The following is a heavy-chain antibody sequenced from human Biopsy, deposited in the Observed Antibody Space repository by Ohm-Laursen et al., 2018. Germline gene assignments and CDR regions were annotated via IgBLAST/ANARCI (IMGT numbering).Heavy chain of an antibody. CDR2: STPLFNTA. D-gene: IGHD3-22*01. V-gene: IGHV1-69*06. J-gene: IGHJ2*01. CDR3: ARFPLGAYDDSGSYRAVEHWYFDL. Sequence: SVKVSCNASGGTFTNHAVGWVRQAPGQGLEWVGSSTPLFNTANYADKFQGRVTLAADRSTTTAYMELSSLRSEDTAIYYCARFPLGAYDDSGSYRAVEHWYFDLWGRGTLVTVSS. CDR1: GGTFTNHA.